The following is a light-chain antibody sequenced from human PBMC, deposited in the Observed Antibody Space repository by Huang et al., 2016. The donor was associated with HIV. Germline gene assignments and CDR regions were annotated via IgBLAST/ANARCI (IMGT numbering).Light chain of an antibody. Sequence: IVLTQSPATLPLSPGEEATLPCRASQSVSSFLSCYQQKPGQAPRLLIYDASNRAPGTPARCSGGGSGTDFTLTISGLELEDFAVYYRQQRDNWPYTFGQGTKLEI. CDR1: QSVSSF. CDR3: QQRDNWPYT. V-gene: IGKV3-11*01. J-gene: IGKJ2*01. CDR2: DAS.